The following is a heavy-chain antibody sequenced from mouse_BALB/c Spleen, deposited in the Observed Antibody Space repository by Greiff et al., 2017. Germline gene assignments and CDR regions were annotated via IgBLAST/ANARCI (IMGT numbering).Heavy chain of an antibody. CDR3: AREGYFDY. J-gene: IGHJ2*01. CDR1: GFTFTDYY. CDR2: IRNKANGYTT. Sequence: EVQVVESGGGLVQPGGSLRLSCATSGFTFTDYYMSWVCQPPGKALEWLGFIRNKANGYTTEYSASVKGRFTISRDNSQSILYLQMNTLRAEDSATYYCAREGYFDYWGQGTTLTVSS. V-gene: IGHV7-3*02.